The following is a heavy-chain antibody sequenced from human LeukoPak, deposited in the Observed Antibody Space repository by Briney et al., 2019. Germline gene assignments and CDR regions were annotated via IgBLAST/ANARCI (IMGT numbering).Heavy chain of an antibody. CDR3: ARDLRLGYCTNGVCYAYYYHGMDV. Sequence: SVKVSCKASGYTFTSYYMHWVRQAPGQGLEWMGGIIPIFGTANYAQKFQGRVTITADESTSTAYMELSSLRSEDTAVYYCARDLRLGYCTNGVCYAYYYHGMDVWGQGTTVTVSS. D-gene: IGHD2-8*01. CDR2: IIPIFGTA. CDR1: GYTFTSYY. J-gene: IGHJ6*02. V-gene: IGHV1-69*13.